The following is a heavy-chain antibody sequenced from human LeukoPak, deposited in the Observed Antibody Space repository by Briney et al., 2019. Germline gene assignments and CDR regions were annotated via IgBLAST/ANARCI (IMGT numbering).Heavy chain of an antibody. CDR3: ARESRNWNSNWFDP. Sequence: SETLSLTCTVSGGSISSYYWSWIRQPPGKGLEWIGYIYYSGSTNYNPSLKSRVTISVDRSKNQFSLKLSSVTAADTAVYYCARESRNWNSNWFDPWGQGTLVTVSS. CDR2: IYYSGST. D-gene: IGHD1-7*01. CDR1: GGSISSYY. V-gene: IGHV4-59*12. J-gene: IGHJ5*02.